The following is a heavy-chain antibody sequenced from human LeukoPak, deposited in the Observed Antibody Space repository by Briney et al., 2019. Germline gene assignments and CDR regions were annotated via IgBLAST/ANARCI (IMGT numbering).Heavy chain of an antibody. Sequence: GGSLRLSCAASGINDYIIHWVRQTPGNVLEWVALLSHDGSTQFADSVKGRFTISRGNSENTVDLQMDSLRPEDTALYFCAKETGSSGRAGWFDPWGQGTLVTVSS. D-gene: IGHD6-19*01. CDR1: GINDYI. CDR3: AKETGSSGRAGWFDP. J-gene: IGHJ5*02. V-gene: IGHV3-30*04. CDR2: LSHDGSTQ.